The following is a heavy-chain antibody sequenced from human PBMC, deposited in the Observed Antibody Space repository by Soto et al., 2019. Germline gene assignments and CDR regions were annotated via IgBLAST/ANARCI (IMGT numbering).Heavy chain of an antibody. CDR1: GFTSSSYA. D-gene: IGHD3-22*01. CDR2: ISGSGGST. Sequence: GGSLRLSCAASGFTSSSYAMSWVRQAPGKGLEWVSAISGSGGSTHYADSVKGRFTISRDNSKNTQYLQMSSLRADDTAVYYCVKGEYYYDSSGYYPFDYWGQGTLVTVSS. CDR3: VKGEYYYDSSGYYPFDY. J-gene: IGHJ4*02. V-gene: IGHV3-23*01.